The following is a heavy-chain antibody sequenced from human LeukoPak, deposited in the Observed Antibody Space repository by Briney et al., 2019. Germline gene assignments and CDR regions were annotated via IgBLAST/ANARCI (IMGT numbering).Heavy chain of an antibody. CDR2: IIPIFGTA. J-gene: IGHJ2*01. Sequence: GSSVKVSCKASGGTFSSYAISRGRQAPGEGLEWMGGIIPIFGTANYAQKFQGRVTITADKSTSTASMELSSLRSEDTAVYYCARDRGYSGYDLRYWYFDLWGRGTLVTVSS. CDR3: ARDRGYSGYDLRYWYFDL. CDR1: GGTFSSYA. V-gene: IGHV1-69*06. D-gene: IGHD5-12*01.